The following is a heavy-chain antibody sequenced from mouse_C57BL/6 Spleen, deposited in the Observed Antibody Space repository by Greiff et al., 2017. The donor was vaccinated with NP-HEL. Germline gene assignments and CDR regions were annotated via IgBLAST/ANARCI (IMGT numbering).Heavy chain of an antibody. V-gene: IGHV1-50*01. CDR3: ARRGGYYSPNYYAMDC. D-gene: IGHD2-3*01. CDR1: GYTFTSYW. CDR2: IDPSDSYT. Sequence: QVQLQQPGAELVKPGASVKLSCKASGYTFTSYWMQWVKQRPGQGLEWIGEIDPSDSYTNYNQKFKGKATLTVYTSSSTAYMQLSSLTSEDSAVYFCARRGGYYSPNYYAMDCSGQGTSVTVSS. J-gene: IGHJ4*01.